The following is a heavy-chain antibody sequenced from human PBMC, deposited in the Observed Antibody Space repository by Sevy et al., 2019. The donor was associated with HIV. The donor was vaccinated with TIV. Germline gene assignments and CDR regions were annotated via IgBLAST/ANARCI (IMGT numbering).Heavy chain of an antibody. CDR1: GFTFSNYG. CDR2: IWYDGSNK. CDR3: VRDEGGQWLRNWDY. V-gene: IGHV3-33*01. J-gene: IGHJ4*02. Sequence: GGSLRLSCAASGFTFSNYGMHWVRQAPGKGLEWVAIIWYDGSNKYYADSVKGRFTISRDNSKNTLYLQINSLRSEDTAVYYCVRDEGGQWLRNWDYWGQGTLVTVSA. D-gene: IGHD3-22*01.